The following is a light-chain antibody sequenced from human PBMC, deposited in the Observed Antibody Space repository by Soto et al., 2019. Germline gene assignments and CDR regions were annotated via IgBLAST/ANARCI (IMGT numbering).Light chain of an antibody. J-gene: IGKJ2*01. CDR2: SAT. Sequence: DIQMTQSPSSLSASVGDRITITCRPSQSIASFLNWYQQKPGKAPRLLIYSATNLYSGVPSRFSGSDAVTYFTLTISSLQPEDFATYFCQQSYSIPHTFGQGTKVDIK. CDR1: QSIASF. CDR3: QQSYSIPHT. V-gene: IGKV1-39*01.